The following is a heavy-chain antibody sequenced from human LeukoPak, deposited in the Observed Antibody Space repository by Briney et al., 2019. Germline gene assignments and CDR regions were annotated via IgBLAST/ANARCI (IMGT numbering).Heavy chain of an antibody. Sequence: GGSLRLSCAASGFTFDDYAMHWVRQAPGKGLEWVSGINWNTNSIKYADSVKGRFTISRDNAKNSLYLQMNSPRAEDTAFYYCAKGSSGWSTDAFDIWGQGTMVTVSS. CDR2: INWNTNSI. CDR3: AKGSSGWSTDAFDI. D-gene: IGHD6-19*01. CDR1: GFTFDDYA. V-gene: IGHV3-9*01. J-gene: IGHJ3*02.